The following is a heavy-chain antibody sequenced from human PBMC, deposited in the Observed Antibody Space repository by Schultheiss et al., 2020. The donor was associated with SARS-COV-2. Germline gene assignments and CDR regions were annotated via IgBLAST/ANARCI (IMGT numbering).Heavy chain of an antibody. J-gene: IGHJ1*01. CDR1: GYSISSGYY. CDR3: ARGGGSWYFQH. V-gene: IGHV4-38-2*02. CDR2: IYHSGST. Sequence: SETLSLTCTVSGYSISSGYYWGWIRQPPGKGLEWIGSIYHSGSTNYNPSLKSRVTISVDTSKNQFSLKLSSVTAADTAVYYCARGGGSWYFQHWGQGTLVTVSS. D-gene: IGHD4-23*01.